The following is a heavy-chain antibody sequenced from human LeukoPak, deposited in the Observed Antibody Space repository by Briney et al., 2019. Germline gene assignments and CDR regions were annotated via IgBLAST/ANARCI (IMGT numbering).Heavy chain of an antibody. J-gene: IGHJ4*02. CDR3: ARGPVLGYSYGFYFDY. CDR2: TYYSGNT. V-gene: IGHV4-39*01. Sequence: SETLSLTCTVSGGSISSTGYYWGWIRQPPGKGLEWIGSTYYSGNTYYNPSLKSRVTISVDTSKNQFSLKLSSVTAADTAVYFCARGPVLGYSYGFYFDYWGQGTLVTVSS. D-gene: IGHD5-18*01. CDR1: GGSISSTGYY.